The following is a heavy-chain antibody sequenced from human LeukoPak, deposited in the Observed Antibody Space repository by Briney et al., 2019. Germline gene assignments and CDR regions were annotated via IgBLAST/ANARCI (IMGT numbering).Heavy chain of an antibody. D-gene: IGHD1-26*01. V-gene: IGHV6-1*01. J-gene: IGHJ4*02. CDR1: GDSFSSNSAA. Sequence: SQTLSLTCAISGDSFSSNSAAWNWIRQSPSRGLEWLGRTYYRPKWYNDYAVSVKSRITINPDISKNQSSLQLNSVTPEDTAVYYCARESYGLYSGSYGSLDYWGQGTLVTVSS. CDR2: TYYRPKWYN. CDR3: ARESYGLYSGSYGSLDY.